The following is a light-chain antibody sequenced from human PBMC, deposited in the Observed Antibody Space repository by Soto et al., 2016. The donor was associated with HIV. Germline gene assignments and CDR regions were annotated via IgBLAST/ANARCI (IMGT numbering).Light chain of an antibody. Sequence: SYXLTQSPSVSVAPGKTARIACGGNNIGSKSVHWYQQKPGQAPVLVVYDDSDRPSGIPERFSGSNSGNSATLTISRVEAGDEADYFCQVWDSSTNHVVFGGGTKLTVL. CDR3: QVWDSSTNHVV. CDR2: DDS. CDR1: NIGSKS. V-gene: IGLV3-21*03. J-gene: IGLJ2*01.